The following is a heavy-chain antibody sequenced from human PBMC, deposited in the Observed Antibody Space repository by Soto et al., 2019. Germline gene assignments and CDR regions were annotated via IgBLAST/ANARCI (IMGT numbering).Heavy chain of an antibody. Sequence: EVQLVESGGGLVKPGGSLRLSCAASGFTFSSYSMNWVRQAPGKGLEWVSSISSSSSYIYYADSVKGRFTISRDNAKNSLRQQTNRLRAGDTAMYYCARDQGGDLNAFDIWGQGTMVTVSS. D-gene: IGHD3-16*01. CDR3: ARDQGGDLNAFDI. V-gene: IGHV3-21*01. CDR1: GFTFSSYS. J-gene: IGHJ3*02. CDR2: ISSSSSYI.